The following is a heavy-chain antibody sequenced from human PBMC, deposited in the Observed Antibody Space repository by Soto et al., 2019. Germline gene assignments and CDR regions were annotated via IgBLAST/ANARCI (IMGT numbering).Heavy chain of an antibody. D-gene: IGHD3-10*01. Sequence: EVQLLESGGGLVQPGGSLRLSCAASGFTFNNYAMTWVRQAPGKGLEWVSAISGGGDTTSYADSVEGRFPVSRDGSKNTLYLQMSSLRAEDTALSYCAKGRGGSGSLTPRVDFWGQGTLVTVSS. CDR1: GFTFNNYA. J-gene: IGHJ4*02. CDR3: AKGRGGSGSLTPRVDF. V-gene: IGHV3-23*01. CDR2: ISGGGDTT.